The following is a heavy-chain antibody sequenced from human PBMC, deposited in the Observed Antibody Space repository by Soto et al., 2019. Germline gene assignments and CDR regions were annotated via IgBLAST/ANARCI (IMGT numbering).Heavy chain of an antibody. CDR3: ARDYDFWSGYAQYYFDY. CDR1: GGSISSSXXX. CDR2: IYYSGXX. Sequence: QLQLQESGPGLVKPSETLSLTCTVSGGSISSSXXXXGWIRQPPGKGLEWIGSIYYSGXXXYNPSLKSRVTISVDTSKNQFSLKLSSVTAADTAVYYCARDYDFWSGYAQYYFDYWGQGTLVTVSS. V-gene: IGHV4-39*02. D-gene: IGHD3-3*01. J-gene: IGHJ4*02.